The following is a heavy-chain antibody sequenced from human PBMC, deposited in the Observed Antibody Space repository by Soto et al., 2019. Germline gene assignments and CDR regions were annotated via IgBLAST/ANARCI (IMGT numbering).Heavy chain of an antibody. CDR1: GYSFTSYW. V-gene: IGHV5-10-1*01. CDR2: IDPSDSYT. CDR3: ARRRIYCGADCLVDFDY. D-gene: IGHD2-21*02. J-gene: IGHJ4*02. Sequence: GESLKISCKGSGYSFTSYWISWVRQMPGKGLEWMGRIDPSDSYTNYSPSFQGHVTISADKSISTAYLQWSSLKASDTAMYYCARRRIYCGADCLVDFDYWGQGTLVTVSS.